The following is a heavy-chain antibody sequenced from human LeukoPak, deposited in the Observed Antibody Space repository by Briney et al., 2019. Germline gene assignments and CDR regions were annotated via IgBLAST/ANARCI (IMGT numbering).Heavy chain of an antibody. Sequence: SETLSLTCTVSGGSISSSSYYWGWIRQPPGKGLEWIGSIYYSGSTYYNPSLKSRVTISLDTSKNQFSLKLSSVTAADTAVYYCARLNMIAAAGTEYFDYWGQGTLVTVSS. V-gene: IGHV4-39*07. CDR2: IYYSGST. CDR3: ARLNMIAAAGTEYFDY. D-gene: IGHD6-13*01. CDR1: GGSISSSSYY. J-gene: IGHJ4*02.